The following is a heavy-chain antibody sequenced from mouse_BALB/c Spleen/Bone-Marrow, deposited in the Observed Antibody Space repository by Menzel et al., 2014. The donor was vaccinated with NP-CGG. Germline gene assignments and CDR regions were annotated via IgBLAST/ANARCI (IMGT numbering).Heavy chain of an antibody. D-gene: IGHD2-4*01. J-gene: IGHJ3*01. CDR1: GYTFTSYV. CDR2: INPYNDGT. Sequence: VQLQQSGPELVKPGASVKMSCKASGYTFTSYVIHWVKQKPGQGLEWIGCINPYNDGTKYNEKFKGKATLTSDKSSSTAYMELSSLTSEDSAVYYCARGAYDYDGDWFAYWGQGTLVTVSA. V-gene: IGHV1-14*01. CDR3: ARGAYDYDGDWFAY.